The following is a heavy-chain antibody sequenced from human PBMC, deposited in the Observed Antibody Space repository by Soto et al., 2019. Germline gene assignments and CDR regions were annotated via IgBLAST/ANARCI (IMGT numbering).Heavy chain of an antibody. CDR2: ISGSGGST. CDR1: GFTFSSYA. CDR3: ALVVPAYYGMDV. V-gene: IGHV3-23*01. J-gene: IGHJ6*01. D-gene: IGHD2-2*01. Sequence: GVSLRLSCAASGFTFSSYAMSWVRQAPGKGLEWVSAISGSGGSTYYADSVKGRFTISRDNSKNTLYLQMNSLRAEDTAVYYCALVVPAYYGMDVWGQGTTVTVSS.